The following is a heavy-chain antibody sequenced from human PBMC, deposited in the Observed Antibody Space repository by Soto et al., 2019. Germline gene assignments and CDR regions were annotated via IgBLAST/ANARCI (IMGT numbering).Heavy chain of an antibody. CDR3: ARGMTTVTTYDY. J-gene: IGHJ4*02. Sequence: PSETLSLTCAVSGGSISSGGYSWSWIRQPPGKGLEWIGYIYHSGSTYYNPSLKSRVTISVDRSKNQFSLNLSSVTAADTAVYYWARGMTTVTTYDYWGQGTLVTVSS. V-gene: IGHV4-30-2*01. CDR1: GGSISSGGYS. CDR2: IYHSGST. D-gene: IGHD4-4*01.